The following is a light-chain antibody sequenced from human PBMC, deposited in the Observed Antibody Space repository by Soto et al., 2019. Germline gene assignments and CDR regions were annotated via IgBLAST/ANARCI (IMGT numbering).Light chain of an antibody. V-gene: IGKV3D-15*01. CDR3: QQRSNWPIT. J-gene: IGKJ5*01. CDR1: QSVSSN. CDR2: GAS. Sequence: EIVMTQSPATLSVSPWERATLSCRASQSVSSNLAWYQQKPGQAPRLLIYGASTRATGIPARFSGSGRGSGTDFTLTISSLQPEDFAVYYCQQRSNWPITFGQGTRLEIK.